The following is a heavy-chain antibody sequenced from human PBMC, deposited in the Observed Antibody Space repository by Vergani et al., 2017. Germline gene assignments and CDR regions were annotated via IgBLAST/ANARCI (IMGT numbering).Heavy chain of an antibody. CDR2: LSASDRRT. CDR3: AKVGRSEVAGTFGAFDI. V-gene: IGHV3-23*04. Sequence: EVDLVESGGGLAQPGGSLRLSCEASGITFWKFGMHWVRQGPGKGLEWVSTLSASDRRTHHADSVKGRFTISRDNSKNTLFLHMNSLRPEDTAVYYCAKVGRSEVAGTFGAFDIWGQGTMVTVSS. J-gene: IGHJ3*02. CDR1: GITFWKFG. D-gene: IGHD6-19*01.